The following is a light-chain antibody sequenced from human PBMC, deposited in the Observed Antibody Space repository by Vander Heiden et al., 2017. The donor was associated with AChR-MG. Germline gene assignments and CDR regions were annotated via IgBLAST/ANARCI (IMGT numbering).Light chain of an antibody. Sequence: QSVLTQPPSVSGAPGQRVTIPCTGNSSNIGAGFDVHWYRLLPGTAPKLLIYTISNRPPGVPDRFSASKSGTSASLAINGLQAEDEGDYYCQSYDNTLSGPYVFGSGTKVTVL. V-gene: IGLV1-40*01. CDR3: QSYDNTLSGPYV. CDR1: SSNIGAGFD. J-gene: IGLJ1*01. CDR2: TIS.